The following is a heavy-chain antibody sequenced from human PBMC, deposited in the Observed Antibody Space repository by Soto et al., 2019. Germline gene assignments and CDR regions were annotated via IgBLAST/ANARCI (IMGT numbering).Heavy chain of an antibody. CDR2: INAGNGNT. D-gene: IGHD4-4*01. V-gene: IGHV1-3*01. CDR1: GYTFTSYA. J-gene: IGHJ6*02. CDR3: ASSYSNYALIDYYYYGMDV. Sequence: QVQLVQSGAEVKKPGASVKVSCKASGYTFTSYAMHWVRQAPGQRLEWMGWINAGNGNTKYSQKFQGRVTITRDTSASTAYMELSSLRSEDTVVYYCASSYSNYALIDYYYYGMDVWGQGTTVTVSS.